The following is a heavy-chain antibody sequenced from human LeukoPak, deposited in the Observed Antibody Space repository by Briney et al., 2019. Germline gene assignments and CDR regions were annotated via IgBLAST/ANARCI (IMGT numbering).Heavy chain of an antibody. CDR3: AKEIPYCSSTSCQTAYYYGMDV. CDR1: GFTFSSYA. V-gene: IGHV3-23*01. D-gene: IGHD2-2*01. Sequence: PGGSLRLSCVASGFTFSSYAMTWVRQAPGKGLEWVSAISGSGGSTYYADSVKGRFTISRDNSKNTLYLQMNSLRAEDTAVYYCAKEIPYCSSTSCQTAYYYGMDVWGQGTTVTVSS. CDR2: ISGSGGST. J-gene: IGHJ6*02.